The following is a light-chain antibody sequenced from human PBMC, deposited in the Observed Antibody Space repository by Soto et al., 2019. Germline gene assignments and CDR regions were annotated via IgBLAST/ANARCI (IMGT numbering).Light chain of an antibody. V-gene: IGLV2-14*01. CDR3: SSYTSSSTVVV. CDR2: EVS. CDR1: SIDVGGYNH. Sequence: QSVLTQPASVSGSPGQTITISCTGTSIDVGGYNHVSWYEQHPGKAPKLIIYEVSNRPSGVSNRFSGSKSGNTASLTISGLQAEDEADYYCSSYTSSSTVVVFGGGTKVTV. J-gene: IGLJ2*01.